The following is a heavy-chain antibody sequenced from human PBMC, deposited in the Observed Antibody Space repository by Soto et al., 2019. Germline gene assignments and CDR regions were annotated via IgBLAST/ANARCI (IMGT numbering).Heavy chain of an antibody. CDR3: AHRLRAVRVRFLEGFDP. CDR1: GFSLSTSGVG. D-gene: IGHD3-3*01. J-gene: IGHJ5*02. CDR2: IYWDDDQ. Sequence: QITLKESGPTLVKPTQPLTLTCTFSGFSLSTSGVGVGWIRQPPGKALEWLALIYWDDDQRYSPSLKSRLNIPKDTSKNQEVLTVTNMDPVDTATYYCAHRLRAVRVRFLEGFDPGGQGTLVTVSS. V-gene: IGHV2-5*02.